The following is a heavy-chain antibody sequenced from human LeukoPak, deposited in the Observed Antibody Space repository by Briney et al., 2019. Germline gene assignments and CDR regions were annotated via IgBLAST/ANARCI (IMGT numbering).Heavy chain of an antibody. J-gene: IGHJ4*02. V-gene: IGHV3-33*06. CDR1: GFTFSSYG. CDR2: IWYDGSNK. D-gene: IGHD2-15*01. CDR3: AKDLGRYCSGGSCYFFDY. Sequence: GESLKISCAASGFTFSSYGMHWVRQAPGKGLEWVAVIWYDGSNKYYADSVKGRFTISRDNSKNTLYLQMNSLRAEDTAVYYCAKDLGRYCSGGSCYFFDYWGQGTLVTVSS.